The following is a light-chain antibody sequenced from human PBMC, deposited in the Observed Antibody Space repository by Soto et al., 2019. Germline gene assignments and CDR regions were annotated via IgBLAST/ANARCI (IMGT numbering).Light chain of an antibody. V-gene: IGKV1-5*01. CDR2: HAS. CDR3: QQYRPYS. CDR1: ESIINW. J-gene: IGKJ1*01. Sequence: IQLTQSPATRPASVGDRGTLTCRASESIINWLAWYQHKPGTAPHLLIYHASILETAVPSRFSANGSGTEFTLTISSLQPSDFATYYRQQYRPYSFGQGTKVDIK.